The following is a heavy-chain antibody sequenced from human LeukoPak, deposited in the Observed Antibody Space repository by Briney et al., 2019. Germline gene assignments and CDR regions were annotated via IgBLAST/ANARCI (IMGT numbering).Heavy chain of an antibody. V-gene: IGHV4-39*01. D-gene: IGHD4-17*01. J-gene: IGHJ4*02. CDR3: ARHPNYGFFDY. CDR1: VGSISISSSC. Sequence: SESLSVTCIVPVGSISISSSCSGWIRQPPRNWLEWIGSTYYSGSTYYNPSLKSRVTISVDTSKNQFSLKLSSVTAADTAVYYCARHPNYGFFDYWGQGTLVTVSS. CDR2: TYYSGST.